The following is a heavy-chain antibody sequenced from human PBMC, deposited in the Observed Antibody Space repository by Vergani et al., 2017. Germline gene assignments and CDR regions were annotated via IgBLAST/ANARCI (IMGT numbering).Heavy chain of an antibody. Sequence: EVQLVESGGGLVQPGGSLRLSCAASGFTFSSYSMNWVRQAPGKGLEWVSAISGSGGSTYYADSVKGRFTISRDNSKNTLYLQMNSLRAEDTAVYYCAKGGAARPWYLDYWGQGTLVTVSS. V-gene: IGHV3-23*04. CDR3: AKGGAARPWYLDY. J-gene: IGHJ4*02. CDR2: ISGSGGST. D-gene: IGHD6-6*01. CDR1: GFTFSSYS.